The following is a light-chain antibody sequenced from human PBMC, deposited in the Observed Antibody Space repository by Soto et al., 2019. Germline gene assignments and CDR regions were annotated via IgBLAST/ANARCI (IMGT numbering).Light chain of an antibody. CDR2: SYN. CDR3: AAWDGSLSGYG. V-gene: IGLV1-47*02. CDR1: SSNIGSKY. Sequence: QSVLTQPPSASGTPGQRVTISCSGHSSNIGSKYVYWYQQLPGTAPKLLIYSYNQRPSGVPDRFSGSKSGTSASLAISGLRSEDEADYYCAAWDGSLSGYGFGTGTKVTVL. J-gene: IGLJ1*01.